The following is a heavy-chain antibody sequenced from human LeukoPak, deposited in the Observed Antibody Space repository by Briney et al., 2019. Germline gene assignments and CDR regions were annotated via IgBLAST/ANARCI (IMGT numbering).Heavy chain of an antibody. V-gene: IGHV3-21*01. J-gene: IGHJ4*02. D-gene: IGHD3-22*01. CDR2: ISSSSSYI. CDR1: GFTFSSYT. CDR3: ARDRVSGVGVVGFSDY. Sequence: GGSLRLSCAASGFTFSSYTMNWVRQAPGKGLEWVSSISSSSSYIYYADSVKGRFTISRDNAKNSLYLQMNSLRAEDTAVYYCARDRVSGVGVVGFSDYWGQGTLVTVSS.